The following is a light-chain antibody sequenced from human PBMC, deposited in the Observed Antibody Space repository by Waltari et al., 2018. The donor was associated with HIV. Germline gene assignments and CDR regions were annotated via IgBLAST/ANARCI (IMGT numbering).Light chain of an antibody. Sequence: QSVLTQPPSVSAAPRQKVTISCSGNNTNIGNNYVSWYQHLPGTAPTLLVYDNSRRPSGIPGRFAGSKSGTSATLGITGLQTGDEADYYCGAWDSSLTAYVFGSGTKVTVL. CDR1: NTNIGNNY. CDR3: GAWDSSLTAYV. J-gene: IGLJ1*01. CDR2: DNS. V-gene: IGLV1-51*01.